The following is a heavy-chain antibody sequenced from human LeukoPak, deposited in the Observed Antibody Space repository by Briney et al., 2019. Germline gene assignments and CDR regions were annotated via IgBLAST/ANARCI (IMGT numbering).Heavy chain of an antibody. CDR3: ARDRIIPVGGAFDI. CDR2: IYYSGST. CDR1: GASISGYY. D-gene: IGHD2-2*01. J-gene: IGHJ3*02. Sequence: SETLSLTCTVSGASISGYYWSWIRQPPGKGLEWIGYIYYSGSTKYNPSLKSRVTVSVDTSKNQFSLKLSSVTAADTATYYCARDRIIPVGGAFDIWGQGAMVPVSS. V-gene: IGHV4-59*01.